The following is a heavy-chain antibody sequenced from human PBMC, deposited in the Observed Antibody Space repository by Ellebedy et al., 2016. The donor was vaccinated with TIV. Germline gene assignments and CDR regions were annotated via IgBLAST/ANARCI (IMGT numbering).Heavy chain of an antibody. CDR3: ARRLGVVTAIDAFDV. D-gene: IGHD2-21*02. V-gene: IGHV3-21*01. Sequence: GGSLRLSXAASGFTFSTYTMNWVRRAPGKGLEWVSSISSSGSYIYYADSVKGRFTISRDNAKNSLYLQMNSLRAEDTAVYYCARRLGVVTAIDAFDVWGRGTTVTVSS. CDR1: GFTFSTYT. J-gene: IGHJ3*01. CDR2: ISSSGSYI.